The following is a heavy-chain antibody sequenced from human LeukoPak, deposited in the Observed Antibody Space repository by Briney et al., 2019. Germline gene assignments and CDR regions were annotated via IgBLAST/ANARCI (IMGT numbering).Heavy chain of an antibody. CDR1: GFIFSSYS. CDR3: ARVYYGDYGGGFDY. D-gene: IGHD4-17*01. J-gene: IGHJ4*02. V-gene: IGHV3-48*01. Sequence: GGSLRLSCAASGFIFSSYSMNWVRQAPGKGLEWVSYISSSSTIYYADSVKGRFTISRDNAKNSLYLQMNSLRAEDTAVYYCARVYYGDYGGGFDYWGQGTLVTVSS. CDR2: ISSSSTI.